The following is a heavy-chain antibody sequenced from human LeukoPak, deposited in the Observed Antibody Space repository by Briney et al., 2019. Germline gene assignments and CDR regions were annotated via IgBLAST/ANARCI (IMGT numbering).Heavy chain of an antibody. J-gene: IGHJ6*02. Sequence: PGGSLRLSCAASGFTVSSNYMSWVRQAPGRGLEWVAVISYDGSNKYYADSVKGRFTISTDNSKNTLYLQMNSLRAEDTAVYYCARPLTTVTFLYYYYALDVWGQGTTVADSS. CDR1: GFTVSSNY. CDR3: ARPLTTVTFLYYYYALDV. CDR2: ISYDGSNK. D-gene: IGHD4-17*01. V-gene: IGHV3-30-3*01.